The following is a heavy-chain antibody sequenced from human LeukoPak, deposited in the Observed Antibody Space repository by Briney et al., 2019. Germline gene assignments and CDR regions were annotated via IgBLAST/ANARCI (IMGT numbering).Heavy chain of an antibody. J-gene: IGHJ4*02. V-gene: IGHV5-51*01. D-gene: IGHD3/OR15-3a*01. CDR3: ARARDRTGYYHHFDY. Sequence: GESLKISCKGSGYSFTNYWIDWVRQVPGKGLECMGIIYTGDSDTRYSPSFQGQVTISADKSISTAYLQWSSLKASDTAMYYCARARDRTGYYHHFDYWGQGTLVTVSS. CDR1: GYSFTNYW. CDR2: IYTGDSDT.